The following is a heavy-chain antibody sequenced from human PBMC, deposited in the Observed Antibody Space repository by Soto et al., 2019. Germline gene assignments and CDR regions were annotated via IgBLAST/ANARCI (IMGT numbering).Heavy chain of an antibody. CDR3: ARGTTTRWKNFDY. Sequence: GGSLRLSCAASGFTFNSYAMIWVRQAPGKGLEWVSTVSSSGSTTYYADSVKGRFTISRDNSQNTLYLQMSGLRAEDTAIYYCARGTTTRWKNFDYWGQGTLVTVSS. J-gene: IGHJ4*02. D-gene: IGHD1-1*01. CDR1: GFTFNSYA. V-gene: IGHV3-23*01. CDR2: VSSSGSTT.